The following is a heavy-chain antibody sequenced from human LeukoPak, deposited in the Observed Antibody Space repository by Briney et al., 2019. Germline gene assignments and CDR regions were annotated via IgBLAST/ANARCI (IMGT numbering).Heavy chain of an antibody. D-gene: IGHD2-15*01. J-gene: IGHJ6*02. Sequence: GASETLSLNASGYTFTSYGICWVRQAPGQGLEGMGWISAYNGNTNYSQKLQGRGTMTTATSTSTAYMELRSLRSDDTAVYYCARDVEDIVVVVAAAYYYYGMDVWGQGTTVSVSS. CDR2: ISAYNGNT. V-gene: IGHV1-18*01. CDR1: GYTFTSYG. CDR3: ARDVEDIVVVVAAAYYYYGMDV.